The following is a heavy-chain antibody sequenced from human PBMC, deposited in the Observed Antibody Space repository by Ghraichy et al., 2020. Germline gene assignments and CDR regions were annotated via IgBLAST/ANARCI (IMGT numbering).Heavy chain of an antibody. D-gene: IGHD6-19*01. CDR2: IYYSGVT. J-gene: IGHJ4*02. CDR1: GGSISSSGYY. V-gene: IGHV4-39*01. CDR3: VRHVPYSSGWYPFDF. Sequence: ESLNISCTVSGGSISSSGYYWGWIRQPPGKGLEWIGTIYYSGVTYYSPSLKSRVTMSVDSSKNQFSLRLGSVTAADTAMYFCVRHVPYSSGWYPFDFWGQGTLVTVSS.